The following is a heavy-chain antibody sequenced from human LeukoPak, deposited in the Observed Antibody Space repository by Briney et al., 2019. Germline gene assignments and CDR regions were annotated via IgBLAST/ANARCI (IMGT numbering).Heavy chain of an antibody. V-gene: IGHV3-23*01. J-gene: IGHJ4*02. D-gene: IGHD2-15*01. Sequence: PGGSLRLSCAASGFTFSSYAMSWVRQAPGKGLEWVSAISGSGGSTYYADSVKGRFTISRDNSKNTLYLQMNSLRAEDTAVYYCAKPLGIVVVVAAGYFDYWGQGTLVTASS. CDR3: AKPLGIVVVVAAGYFDY. CDR2: ISGSGGST. CDR1: GFTFSSYA.